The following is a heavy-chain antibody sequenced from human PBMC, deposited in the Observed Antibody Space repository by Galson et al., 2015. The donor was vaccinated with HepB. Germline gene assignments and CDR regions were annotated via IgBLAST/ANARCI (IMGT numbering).Heavy chain of an antibody. Sequence: SETLSLTCTVSGGSISSYYWSWIRQPPGKGLEWVAYIYYSGSTHYKPSLKSRVTMSVDTSKNHFSLNLSSVTAADTAVYYCVRTTGTDAFDIWGQGTMVTVSS. J-gene: IGHJ3*02. D-gene: IGHD2-8*02. V-gene: IGHV4-59*01. CDR2: IYYSGST. CDR3: VRTTGTDAFDI. CDR1: GGSISSYY.